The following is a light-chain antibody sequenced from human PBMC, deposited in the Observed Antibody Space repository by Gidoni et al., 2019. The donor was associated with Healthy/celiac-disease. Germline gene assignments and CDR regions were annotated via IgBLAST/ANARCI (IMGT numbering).Light chain of an antibody. V-gene: IGKV4-1*01. Sequence: DIVMTQSPDSLAVYLGERATINCKSSQSVLYSSNNKNYLAWYQQKPGQPPKLLIYWASTRESGVPDRFSGSGSGTDFTLTISSLQAEDVAVYYCQQYYSTPPTFGQXTKLEIK. J-gene: IGKJ2*01. CDR3: QQYYSTPPT. CDR2: WAS. CDR1: QSVLYSSNNKNY.